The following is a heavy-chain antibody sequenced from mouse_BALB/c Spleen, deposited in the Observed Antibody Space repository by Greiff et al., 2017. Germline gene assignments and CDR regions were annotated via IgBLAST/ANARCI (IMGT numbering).Heavy chain of an antibody. CDR3: ARHGTTVEGTWYFDV. CDR2: ISSGGSYT. CDR1: GFTFSSYA. J-gene: IGHJ1*01. V-gene: IGHV5-9-3*01. Sequence: EVKLMESGGGLVKPGGSLKLSCAASGFTFSSYAMSWVRQTPEKRLEWVATISSGGSYTYYPDSVKGRFTISRDNAKNTLYLQMSSLRSEDTAMYYCARHGTTVEGTWYFDVWGAGTTVTVSS. D-gene: IGHD1-1*01.